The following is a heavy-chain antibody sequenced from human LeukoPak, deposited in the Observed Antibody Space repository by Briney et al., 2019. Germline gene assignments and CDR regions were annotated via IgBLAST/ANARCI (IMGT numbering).Heavy chain of an antibody. Sequence: ASVKVSCKASGYTFTGYYMHWVRQAPGQGLEWMGWINPNSGGTNYAQKFQGRVTMTRDTSISTAYMELSRLRSDDTAVYYCARDWGVQLERTLGVYWGQGTLVTVSS. CDR3: ARDWGVQLERTLGVY. CDR1: GYTFTGYY. J-gene: IGHJ4*02. D-gene: IGHD1-1*01. V-gene: IGHV1-2*02. CDR2: INPNSGGT.